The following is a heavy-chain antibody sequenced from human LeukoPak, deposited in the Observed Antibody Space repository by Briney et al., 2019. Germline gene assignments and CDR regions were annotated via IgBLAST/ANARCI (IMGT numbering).Heavy chain of an antibody. V-gene: IGHV1-2*02. CDR3: ARDLSKYYDFWSGYPEYYYYYYMDV. CDR2: INPNSGGT. CDR1: GYTFTGYY. D-gene: IGHD3-3*01. J-gene: IGHJ6*03. Sequence: GASVKVSCKASGYTFTGYYMHWVRQAPGQGLEWMGWINPNSGGTNYARKFQGRVTMTRDTSISTAYMELSRLRSDDTAVYYCARDLSKYYDFWSGYPEYYYYYYMDVWGKGTTVTVSS.